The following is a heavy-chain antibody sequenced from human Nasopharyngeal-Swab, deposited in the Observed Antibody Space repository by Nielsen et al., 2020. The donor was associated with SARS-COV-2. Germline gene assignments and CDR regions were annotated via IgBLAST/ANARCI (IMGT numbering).Heavy chain of an antibody. CDR3: ARVGYGMDV. CDR2: IKQDGSEK. J-gene: IGHJ6*02. V-gene: IGHV3-7*02. Sequence: GESLKISCAASGFTFSSYWMSWVRQAPGKGLEWVANIKQDGSEKYYVDSVKGRFTISRDNAKNSLYLQMNSLRAEDTAVYYCARVGYGMDVWGQGTTVTVSS. CDR1: GFTFSSYW.